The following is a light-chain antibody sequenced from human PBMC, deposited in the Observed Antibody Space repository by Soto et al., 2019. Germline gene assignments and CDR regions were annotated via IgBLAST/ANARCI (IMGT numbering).Light chain of an antibody. J-gene: IGKJ1*01. V-gene: IGKV3-20*01. CDR1: QSVSSY. CDR3: QQYGDSPVT. CDR2: DAS. Sequence: EIVMTQSPGTLSLSPGARAPLSCRASQSVSSYLAWYQQKPGQAPRLLISDASDRATGIPDRFSGSGSGTDFTLTISRLVPEDFAVYYCQQYGDSPVTFGQGTKVDIK.